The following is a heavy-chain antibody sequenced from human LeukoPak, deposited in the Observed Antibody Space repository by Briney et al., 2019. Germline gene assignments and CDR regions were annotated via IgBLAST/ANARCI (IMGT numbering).Heavy chain of an antibody. Sequence: PSQTLSLTCTVSGGSISSGGYYWSWIRQHPGKGLEWIGYIYYSGSTYYNPSPKSRVTISVDTSKNQFSLKLSSVTAADTAVYYCARGRLLWFGVNWFDPWGQGTLVTVSS. D-gene: IGHD3-10*01. CDR3: ARGRLLWFGVNWFDP. J-gene: IGHJ5*02. CDR2: IYYSGST. CDR1: GGSISSGGYY. V-gene: IGHV4-31*03.